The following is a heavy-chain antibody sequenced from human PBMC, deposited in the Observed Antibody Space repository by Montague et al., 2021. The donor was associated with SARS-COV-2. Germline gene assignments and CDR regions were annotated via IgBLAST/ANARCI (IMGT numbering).Heavy chain of an antibody. CDR3: AKNGGSGSLVYWYFDL. CDR1: GFPFNTYT. J-gene: IGHJ2*01. D-gene: IGHD2-8*01. CDR2: IFGCGAGT. V-gene: IGHV3-23*01. Sequence: SLRLSCAASGFPFNTYTMTWVRQAPGKGLEWVSSIFGCGAGTYYADSVQGRFTISRDNSKSTLYLQLHGLRAEDTAVYYCAKNGGSGSLVYWYFDLWGRGTPVAVSS.